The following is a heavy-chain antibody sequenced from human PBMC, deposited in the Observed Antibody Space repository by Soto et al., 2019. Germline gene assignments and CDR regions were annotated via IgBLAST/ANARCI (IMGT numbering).Heavy chain of an antibody. J-gene: IGHJ3*02. D-gene: IGHD6-13*01. CDR1: EYTFTDYS. Sequence: ASVKVSCKASEYTFTDYSRHWVRQAPGQGLEWMGIINPSVGTTTYAQRFQDRVIMTRDTSTSTVYMELSSLRSEDTAVYYCARDLYSSSWYVRAFDIWGQGTMVTVSS. CDR3: ARDLYSSSWYVRAFDI. CDR2: INPSVGTT. V-gene: IGHV1-46*03.